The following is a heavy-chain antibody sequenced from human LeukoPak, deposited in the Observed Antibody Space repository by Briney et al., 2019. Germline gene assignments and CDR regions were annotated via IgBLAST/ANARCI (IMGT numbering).Heavy chain of an antibody. CDR3: ARVPNEYCSSTSCASFDY. D-gene: IGHD2-2*01. V-gene: IGHV1-2*02. J-gene: IGHJ4*02. CDR2: INPNSGGT. CDR1: GYTFTGYY. Sequence: ASVKVSCKASGYTFTGYYMHWVRQAPGQGLEWMGWINPNSGGTNYAQKFQGRVTMTRDTSISTAYMELSRLRSDDTAVYYCARVPNEYCSSTSCASFDYWGQGTLVTVSS.